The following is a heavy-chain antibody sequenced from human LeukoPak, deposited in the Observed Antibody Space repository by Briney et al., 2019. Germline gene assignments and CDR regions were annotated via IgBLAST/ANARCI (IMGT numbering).Heavy chain of an antibody. CDR2: IYYSGST. J-gene: IGHJ1*01. V-gene: IGHV4-39*07. D-gene: IGHD3-22*01. Sequence: PSETLSLTCTVSGGSISSSSYYWGWIRQPPGKGLEWIGSIYYSGSTYYNPSLKSRVTISVDTSKNQFSLKLSSVTAADTAVYYCARGVGVYYYDSSGYDIPILAAEYFQHWGQGTLVTVSS. CDR3: ARGVGVYYYDSSGYDIPILAAEYFQH. CDR1: GGSISSSSYY.